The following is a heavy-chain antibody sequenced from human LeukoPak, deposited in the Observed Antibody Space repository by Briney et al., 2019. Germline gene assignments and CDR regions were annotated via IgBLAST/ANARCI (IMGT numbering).Heavy chain of an antibody. CDR1: ELTFRSCW. J-gene: IGHJ4*02. Sequence: GGSLRLFCAAKELTFRSCWMSWVRQAPAKGLKWVANIKQDGSDKYYVDSVKGRFTISRDNAKNSLYLQMNSLRAEDTAVYYCARAPWAAAEFDFWGQGTLVTVSS. D-gene: IGHD6-13*01. CDR2: IKQDGSDK. V-gene: IGHV3-7*03. CDR3: ARAPWAAAEFDF.